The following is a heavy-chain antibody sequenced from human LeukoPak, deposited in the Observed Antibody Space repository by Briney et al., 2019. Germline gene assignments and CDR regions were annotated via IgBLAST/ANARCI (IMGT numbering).Heavy chain of an antibody. CDR2: ISAYNGNT. CDR3: ARETQGLPYGDYCFDY. J-gene: IGHJ4*02. V-gene: IGHV1-18*01. CDR1: GYTFTSYG. Sequence: ASVNVSCKASGYTFTSYGISWGRQAPGQGLEWMGWISAYNGNTNYAQKLQGRVTMTTDTSTSTAYMELRSPRSDDTAVYYCARETQGLPYGDYCFDYWGQGTLVTVSS. D-gene: IGHD4-17*01.